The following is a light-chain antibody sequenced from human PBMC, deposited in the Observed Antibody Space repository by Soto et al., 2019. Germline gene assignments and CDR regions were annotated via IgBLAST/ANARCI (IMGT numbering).Light chain of an antibody. CDR2: EAS. J-gene: IGKJ5*01. V-gene: IGKV1-5*01. Sequence: SPADLVSSVGTEVTITCRASQSISTWLTWYQQKAGKAPQLLIYEASSLQSGVPSRFSGSGSGTEFTLTIGGLQPDDFATYYCQQFNSYPITFGQGTRLEIK. CDR1: QSISTW. CDR3: QQFNSYPIT.